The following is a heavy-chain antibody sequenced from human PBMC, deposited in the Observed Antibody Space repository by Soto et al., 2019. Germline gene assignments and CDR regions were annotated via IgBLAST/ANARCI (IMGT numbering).Heavy chain of an antibody. CDR3: AKGSRIRECLVSANNWFDP. V-gene: IGHV3-33*06. J-gene: IGHJ5*02. CDR1: GFTFSSYG. Sequence: GGSLRLSCAASGFTFSSYGMHWVRQAPGKGLEWVAVIWYDGSNKYYADSVKGRFTISRDNSKNNLYVKMNSLRAEDTAVYYCAKGSRIRECLVSANNWFDPWGQGTLVTVSS. CDR2: IWYDGSNK. D-gene: IGHD3-3*01.